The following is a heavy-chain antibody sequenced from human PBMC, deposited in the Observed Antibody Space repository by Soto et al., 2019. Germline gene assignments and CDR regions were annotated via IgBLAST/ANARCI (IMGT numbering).Heavy chain of an antibody. D-gene: IGHD6-13*01. J-gene: IGHJ4*02. Sequence: SETLSLTCTVSGVSISSPHHNWSWIRQYPGKGLEWIGFIHYSGTTYYNPSLKSRVAISVDTSRNDFSLRLSSVTAADTAVYYCARVSSSWGLVNYFDYWGQGTLVTVPQ. CDR3: ARVSSSWGLVNYFDY. V-gene: IGHV4-30-4*01. CDR2: IHYSGTT. CDR1: GVSISSPHHN.